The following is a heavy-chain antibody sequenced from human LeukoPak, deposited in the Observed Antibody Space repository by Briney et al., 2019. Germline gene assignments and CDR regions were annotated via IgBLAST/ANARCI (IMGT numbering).Heavy chain of an antibody. Sequence: ASVKVSCKVSGYTLTELSMHWVRQAPGQGLEWMGGFDPEDGETIYAQKFQGRVTMTEDTSTDTAYMELSSLRSEDTAVYYCATDRRYDFWTNNLDYWGQGTLVTVSS. V-gene: IGHV1-24*01. CDR1: GYTLTELS. D-gene: IGHD3-3*01. CDR2: FDPEDGET. J-gene: IGHJ4*02. CDR3: ATDRRYDFWTNNLDY.